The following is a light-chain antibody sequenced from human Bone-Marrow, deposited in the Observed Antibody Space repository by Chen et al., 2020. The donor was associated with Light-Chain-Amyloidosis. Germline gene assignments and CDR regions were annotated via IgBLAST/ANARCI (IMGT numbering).Light chain of an antibody. V-gene: IGLV2-14*01. CDR3: SSYTITNTLV. J-gene: IGLJ1*01. CDR2: EVT. Sequence: QSALTPPASVPGSPGQSTTISCTGTSSEVGGDNHVSWYQQHPDKAPKLMIYEVTNRPSWVTDRFSGSKSDNTASLTISGLQTEDEADYFCSSYTITNTLVVGSGTRVTVL. CDR1: SSEVGGDNH.